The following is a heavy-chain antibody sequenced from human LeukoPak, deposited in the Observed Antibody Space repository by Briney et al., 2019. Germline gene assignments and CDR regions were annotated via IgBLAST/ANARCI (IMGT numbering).Heavy chain of an antibody. CDR2: VKSKSEGGTT. CDR3: ATGWQLIDF. Sequence: PGGSLRLSCAASRFTFSKAWMSWVRQAPGKGLEYLGRVKSKSEGGTTDYAAPVKGRFTISRDDSRSTLYLQMNSLKTEDTAVYYCATGWQLIDFWGQGTLVTVSS. CDR1: RFTFSKAW. J-gene: IGHJ4*02. V-gene: IGHV3-15*01. D-gene: IGHD6-13*01.